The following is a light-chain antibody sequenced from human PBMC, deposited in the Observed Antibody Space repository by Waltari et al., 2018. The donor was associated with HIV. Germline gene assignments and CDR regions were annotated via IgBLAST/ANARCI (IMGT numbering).Light chain of an antibody. CDR2: MAS. Sequence: DIVMSQFPLSLPVTPGEPASMSCNSSQSLLHSNGYNFLDWYFQRPGQSPQLLIYMASYRASGVPDRISGSGSGTNFTLRIGRVATEDVGVYYCLQARQTPWTLGQGTKVEI. J-gene: IGKJ1*01. V-gene: IGKV2-28*01. CDR1: QSLLHSNGYNF. CDR3: LQARQTPWT.